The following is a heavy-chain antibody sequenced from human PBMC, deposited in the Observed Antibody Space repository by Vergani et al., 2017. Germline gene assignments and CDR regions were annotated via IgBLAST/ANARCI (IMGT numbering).Heavy chain of an antibody. D-gene: IGHD3-16*02. CDR3: AGTGGYYDYVWGSYRFDY. V-gene: IGHV4-38-2*02. J-gene: IGHJ4*02. Sequence: QVQLQESGPGLMKPSETLSLTCTVSGYSISSGYYWGWIRQPPGKGLEWIGSIYHSGSTYYNPSLKSRVTISVDTSKNQFSLKLSSVTAADTAVYYCAGTGGYYDYVWGSYRFDYWGQGTLVTVSS. CDR2: IYHSGST. CDR1: GYSISSGYY.